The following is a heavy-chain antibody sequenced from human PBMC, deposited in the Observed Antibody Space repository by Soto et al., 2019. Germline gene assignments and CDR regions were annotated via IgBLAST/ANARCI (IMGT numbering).Heavy chain of an antibody. CDR3: ARLRDGYNLDY. Sequence: EVQLVESGGGLVKPGGSLRLSCAASGFTFSSYSMNWVRQAPGKGLEWVSSISSSSSYIYYADSVKGRFTISRDNAKNSLYLQMNSLRAEETALYYCARLRDGYNLDYWGQGTLVTVSS. D-gene: IGHD5-12*01. V-gene: IGHV3-21*01. CDR2: ISSSSSYI. CDR1: GFTFSSYS. J-gene: IGHJ4*02.